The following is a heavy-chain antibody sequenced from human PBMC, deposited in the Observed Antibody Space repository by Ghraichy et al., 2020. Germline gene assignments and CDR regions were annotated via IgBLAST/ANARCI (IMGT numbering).Heavy chain of an antibody. CDR1: GFTFSSYT. CDR3: ARERAWYFFDY. D-gene: IGHD2-15*01. V-gene: IGHV3-48*02. Sequence: GESLNISCAASGFTFSSYTMSWVRQAPGKGLERVSYISGSSGATYYADSVKGRFIISRDNAKNSLYLQMNSLRDEDTAVYYCARERAWYFFDYWGQGTLVTVSS. CDR2: ISGSSGAT. J-gene: IGHJ4*02.